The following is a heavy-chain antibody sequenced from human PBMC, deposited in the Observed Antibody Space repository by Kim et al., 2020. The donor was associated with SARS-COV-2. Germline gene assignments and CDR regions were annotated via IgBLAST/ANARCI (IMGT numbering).Heavy chain of an antibody. CDR2: ISAYNGNT. CDR3: ARTRGHYCGGDCYPFDY. D-gene: IGHD2-21*02. V-gene: IGHV1-18*01. J-gene: IGHJ4*02. CDR1: GYTFTSYG. Sequence: ASVKVSCKASGYTFTSYGISWVRQAPGQGLEWMGWISAYNGNTNYAQKLQGRVTMTTDTSTSTAYMELRSLRSDDTAVYYCARTRGHYCGGDCYPFDYWGQGTLVTVSS.